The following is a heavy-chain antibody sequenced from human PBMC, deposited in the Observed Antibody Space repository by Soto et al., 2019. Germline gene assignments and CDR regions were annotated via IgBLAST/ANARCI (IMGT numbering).Heavy chain of an antibody. CDR2: ISYDGSDK. Sequence: QVQLVESGGGVVQPGRSLRLSCAASGFTFSSYGMHWVRQAPGKGLEWVAVISYDGSDKYYAGSVKGRFTIYRDNSKNTLYLQMNSLRAEDTAVYYCAKDRDTMVRGVPDYWGQGTLVTVSS. CDR1: GFTFSSYG. CDR3: AKDRDTMVRGVPDY. V-gene: IGHV3-30*18. J-gene: IGHJ4*02. D-gene: IGHD3-10*01.